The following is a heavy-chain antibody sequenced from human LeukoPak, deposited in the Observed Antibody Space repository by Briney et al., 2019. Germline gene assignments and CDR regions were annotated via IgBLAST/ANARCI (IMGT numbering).Heavy chain of an antibody. J-gene: IGHJ4*02. CDR1: GGSISSSY. D-gene: IGHD4-17*01. CDR3: ARGPTTVTRAFDY. Sequence: PSETLSLTCTVSGGSISSSYWSWIRQRPGKGLEWIGYIYYSGTTNYHPSLKSRVTISVDTSKNQFSLKLSSVTAADTAVYYCARGPTTVTRAFDYWGQGTLVTVSS. V-gene: IGHV4-59*12. CDR2: IYYSGTT.